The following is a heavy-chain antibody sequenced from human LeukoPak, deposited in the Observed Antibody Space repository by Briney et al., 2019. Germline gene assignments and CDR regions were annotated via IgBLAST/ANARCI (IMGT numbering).Heavy chain of an antibody. Sequence: GGSLRLSCAVSGITLTNYGMTWVRQAPGKGLEWVAGVSDSGGSTNYADSVKGRFAISRDNPRNTLYLQMNSLRAEDTAVYFCAKRGVVIRVILVGFHKEAYYFDSWGQGALVTVSS. CDR1: GITLTNYG. CDR2: VSDSGGST. CDR3: AKRGVVIRVILVGFHKEAYYFDS. J-gene: IGHJ4*02. D-gene: IGHD3-22*01. V-gene: IGHV3-23*01.